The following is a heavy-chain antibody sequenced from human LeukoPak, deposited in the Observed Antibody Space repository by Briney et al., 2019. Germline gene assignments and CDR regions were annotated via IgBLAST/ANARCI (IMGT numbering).Heavy chain of an antibody. CDR2: ISSSSAYI. CDR3: ARGEEKATITGLDS. D-gene: IGHD5-24*01. Sequence: GGSLRLSCAASGFTFSNYDMHWVRQAPGKGLEWVSAISSSSAYIYYADSVKGRFTISRDNAENSHFLQLNSLRAEDTAVYFCARGEEKATITGLDSWGQGTLVTVSS. V-gene: IGHV3-21*01. J-gene: IGHJ4*02. CDR1: GFTFSNYD.